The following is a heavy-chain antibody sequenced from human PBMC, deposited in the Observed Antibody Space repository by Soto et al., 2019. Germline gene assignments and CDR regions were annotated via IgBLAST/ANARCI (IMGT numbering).Heavy chain of an antibody. Sequence: QITLKESGPTLVKPTQTLTLTCTFSGFSLSTSGVGVGWIRQPPGKALEWLALIYWNDDKRYSPSLKSRLTITKDTIKNQVVLTMTNMDPVDTATYYCAHSGYYDFWSGYGWFDPWGQGTLVTVSS. J-gene: IGHJ5*02. V-gene: IGHV2-5*01. CDR2: IYWNDDK. CDR1: GFSLSTSGVG. CDR3: AHSGYYDFWSGYGWFDP. D-gene: IGHD3-3*01.